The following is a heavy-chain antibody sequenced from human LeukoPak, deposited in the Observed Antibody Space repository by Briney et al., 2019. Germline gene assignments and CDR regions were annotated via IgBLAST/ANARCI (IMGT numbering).Heavy chain of an antibody. CDR1: GYTFTGYY. CDR3: ARHVDIVATLGWFDP. D-gene: IGHD5-12*01. J-gene: IGHJ5*02. V-gene: IGHV1-2*02. Sequence: GASVKVSCKASGYTFTGYYMHWVRQAPGQGLEWMGWINPNSGGTNYAQKFQGRVTMTRDTSISTAYMELSRLRSDDTAVYYCARHVDIVATLGWFDPWGQGTLVTVSS. CDR2: INPNSGGT.